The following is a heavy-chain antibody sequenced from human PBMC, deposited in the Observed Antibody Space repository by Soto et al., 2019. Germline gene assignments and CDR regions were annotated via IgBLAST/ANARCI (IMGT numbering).Heavy chain of an antibody. D-gene: IGHD6-19*01. V-gene: IGHV1-69*13. CDR1: GGTFSSYA. J-gene: IGHJ1*01. CDR3: ARSRYSSGFRGSEYFQH. CDR2: IIPIFGTA. Sequence: SVKVSCKASGGTFSSYAISWVRQAPGQGLEWMGGIIPIFGTANYAQKFQGRVTITADESTSTAYMELSSLRSEDTAVYYCARSRYSSGFRGSEYFQHWGQGTLVTVSS.